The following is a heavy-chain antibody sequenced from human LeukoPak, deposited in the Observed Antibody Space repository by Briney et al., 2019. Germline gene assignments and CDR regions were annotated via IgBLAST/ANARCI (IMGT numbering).Heavy chain of an antibody. CDR2: IYYSGST. V-gene: IGHV4-59*12. CDR3: ARVTKSFDYDFWSGYLFYFDY. D-gene: IGHD3-3*01. CDR1: GGSISSYY. Sequence: SETLSLTCTVSGGSISSYYWSWIRQPPGKGLEWIGYIYYSGSTNYNPSLKSRVTISVDTSKNQFSLKLSSVTAADTAVYYCARVTKSFDYDFWSGYLFYFDYWGQGTLVTVSS. J-gene: IGHJ4*02.